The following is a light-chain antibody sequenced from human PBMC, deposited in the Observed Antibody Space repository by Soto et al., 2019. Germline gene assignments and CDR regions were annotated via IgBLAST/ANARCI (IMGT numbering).Light chain of an antibody. V-gene: IGLV1-40*01. CDR2: GNT. J-gene: IGLJ3*02. Sequence: QSVLTQPPSVSGAPGQRVTISCTGGSSNIGSGYDVHWYQQLPGTAPKLLIYGNTNRPSGVPDRFSASTSATSASLAITGLRAEDEGDYYCSSHSSSNTLVVFGGGTKLTVL. CDR3: SSHSSSNTLVV. CDR1: SSNIGSGYD.